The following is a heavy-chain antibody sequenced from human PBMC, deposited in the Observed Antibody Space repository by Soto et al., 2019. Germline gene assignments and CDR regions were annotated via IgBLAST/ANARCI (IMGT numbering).Heavy chain of an antibody. CDR3: ARANCGDTCYYHLDT. CDR1: GFTFDKHA. V-gene: IGHV3-23*01. D-gene: IGHD2-21*02. J-gene: IGHJ4*02. CDR2: ISGSGAYT. Sequence: PGGSLRLSCAASGFTFDKHAINWVRQAPGKGLEWVSGISGSGAYTYYAASVKGRFTISRDNSKNTLYLQMNSLRTEDTAVYYCARANCGDTCYYHLDTWGQGTQVTVSS.